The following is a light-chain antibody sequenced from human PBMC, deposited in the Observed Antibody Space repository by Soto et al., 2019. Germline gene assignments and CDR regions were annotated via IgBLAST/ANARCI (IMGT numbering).Light chain of an antibody. J-gene: IGKJ1*01. V-gene: IGKV3-20*01. CDR2: GAS. CDR1: ETINSNY. Sequence: EIVLTQSPRAVSLSPGERGTLCCRASETINSNYLVWFQQKPGQAPRLLIYGASSRATGIPVRFSGSGSGTDFTLTISSLEPEDFAVYYCQQCARSPCPFGQGTKVDSK. CDR3: QQCARSPCP.